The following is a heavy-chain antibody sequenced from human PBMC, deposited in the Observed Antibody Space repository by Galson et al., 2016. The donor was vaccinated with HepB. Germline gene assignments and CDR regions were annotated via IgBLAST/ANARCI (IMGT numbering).Heavy chain of an antibody. CDR3: ASPRGRLVMPPDY. V-gene: IGHV3-23*01. Sequence: SLRLSCAASGFTFVSYAMSWVRQAPGKGLEWVSSIHGSSLSTHYADSVKGWFTISRDNSKNTVFLQMNTLRAEDTAVYYCASPRGRLVMPPDYWGQGTLVTVSS. D-gene: IGHD6-6*01. CDR2: IHGSSLST. J-gene: IGHJ4*02. CDR1: GFTFVSYA.